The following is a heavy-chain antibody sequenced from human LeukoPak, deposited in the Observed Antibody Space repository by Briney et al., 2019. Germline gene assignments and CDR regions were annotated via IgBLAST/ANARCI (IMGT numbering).Heavy chain of an antibody. CDR2: ISGRGVST. Sequence: GGSLRLSCAASGFTFSSYAMSWVRQAPGKGRKGFSVISGRGVSTYYADSVKGRFTISRDNSKNTLYLQMNSLRAEDTAVYYCAKGHYDILTGYYVYYYYYMDVWGKGTTVTVSS. V-gene: IGHV3-23*01. CDR1: GFTFSSYA. J-gene: IGHJ6*03. CDR3: AKGHYDILTGYYVYYYYYMDV. D-gene: IGHD3-9*01.